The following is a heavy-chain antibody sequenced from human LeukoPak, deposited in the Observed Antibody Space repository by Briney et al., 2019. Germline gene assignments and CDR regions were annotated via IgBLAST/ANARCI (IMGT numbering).Heavy chain of an antibody. CDR3: AREALVAAVDDASDI. CDR2: IKQDGSDK. D-gene: IGHD6-13*01. V-gene: IGHV3-7*01. CDR1: GFTFNNYY. Sequence: PGGSLRLSCAASGFTFNNYYMSWVRQAPGKGLEWVANIKQDGSDKYYVDSVKGRFTISRDNAKNSLYLEMNSLRAEDTAVDYCAREALVAAVDDASDIWGQGTMVTVSS. J-gene: IGHJ3*02.